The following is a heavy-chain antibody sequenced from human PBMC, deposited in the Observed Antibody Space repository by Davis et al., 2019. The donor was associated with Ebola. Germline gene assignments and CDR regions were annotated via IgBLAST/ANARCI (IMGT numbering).Heavy chain of an antibody. J-gene: IGHJ4*02. CDR1: GFTFSNYA. CDR2: INWDSSSR. D-gene: IGHD1-26*01. Sequence: GESLKISCAASGFTFSNYAMSWVRQAPGKGLEWVSGINWDSSSRVYVDSVKGRFTISRDNAKNSLYLQMNSLRAEDTAVYYCARDRERIVGAPGYWGQGTLVTVSS. CDR3: ARDRERIVGAPGY. V-gene: IGHV3-20*04.